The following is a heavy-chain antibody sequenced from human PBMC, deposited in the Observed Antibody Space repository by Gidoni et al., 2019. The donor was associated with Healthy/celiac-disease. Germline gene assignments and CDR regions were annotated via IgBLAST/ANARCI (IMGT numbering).Heavy chain of an antibody. Sequence: EGPLVESGGGGVKPGGSRRLSCAASGSTCSSSSMNWVRQAPGKGLEWVSSISSSSSYRYYADSVKGRFTISRDNAKNSLYLQMNSLSAEDTAVYYCAREEVRCSSTSCYRDYYYMDVWGKGTTVTVSS. CDR3: AREEVRCSSTSCYRDYYYMDV. CDR2: ISSSSSYR. CDR1: GSTCSSSS. D-gene: IGHD2-2*01. V-gene: IGHV3-21*01. J-gene: IGHJ6*03.